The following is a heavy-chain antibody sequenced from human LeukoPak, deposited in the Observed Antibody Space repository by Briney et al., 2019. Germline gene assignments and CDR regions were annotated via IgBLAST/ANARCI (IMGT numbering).Heavy chain of an antibody. J-gene: IGHJ4*02. D-gene: IGHD6-13*01. CDR3: ARPGLAAAGPFGGPDY. CDR1: GFTFSSYA. V-gene: IGHV3-30-3*01. Sequence: GGSLRLSCAASGFTFSSYAMHWVRQAPGKGLEWVAVISYDGSNKYHADSVKGRFTISRDNSKNTLYLQMNSLRTEDTAVYYCARPGLAAAGPFGGPDYWGQGTLVTVSS. CDR2: ISYDGSNK.